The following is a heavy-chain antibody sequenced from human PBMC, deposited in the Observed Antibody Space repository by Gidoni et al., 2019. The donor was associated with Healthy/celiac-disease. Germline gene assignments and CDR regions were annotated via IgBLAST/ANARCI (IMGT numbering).Heavy chain of an antibody. CDR2: IKQDGSEK. V-gene: IGHV3-7*01. CDR1: GFTFSSYW. J-gene: IGHJ4*02. Sequence: EVQLVESGGGLVQPGGSLRLSCAASGFTFSSYWMSWVRQAPGKGLEWGANIKQDGSEKYYVDSVKGRFTISRDNAKNSLYLQMNSLRAEDTAVYYCARAPLGQYCSSTSCWVYWGQGTLVTVSS. D-gene: IGHD2-2*01. CDR3: ARAPLGQYCSSTSCWVY.